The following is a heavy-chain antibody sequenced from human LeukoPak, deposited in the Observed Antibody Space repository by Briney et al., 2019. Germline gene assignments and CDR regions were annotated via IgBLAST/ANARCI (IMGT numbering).Heavy chain of an antibody. V-gene: IGHV1-24*01. J-gene: IGHJ4*02. CDR3: ATDPPIVGAPSGLFDY. CDR2: FDPEDGET. Sequence: ASVKVSCKVSGYTLTELSMHWVRQAPGKGLEWMGGFDPEDGETIYAQKFQGRVTMTEDTSTDTAYMELSSLRSEDTAVYYCATDPPIVGAPSGLFDYWGQGTLVTVSS. CDR1: GYTLTELS. D-gene: IGHD1-26*01.